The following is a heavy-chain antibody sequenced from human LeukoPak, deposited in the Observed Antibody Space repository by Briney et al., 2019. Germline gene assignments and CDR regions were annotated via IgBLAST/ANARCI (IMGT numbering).Heavy chain of an antibody. CDR2: ISAYNGNT. D-gene: IGHD3-3*01. J-gene: IGHJ4*02. V-gene: IGHV1-18*04. Sequence: ASVKVSCKASGYTFTDYYIHWVRQAPGQGLEWMGWISAYNGNTNYAQKLQGRVTMTTDTSTSTAYMELRSLRSDDTAVYYCARVSTYYDFWSGYTPFDYWGQGTLVTVSS. CDR3: ARVSTYYDFWSGYTPFDY. CDR1: GYTFTDYY.